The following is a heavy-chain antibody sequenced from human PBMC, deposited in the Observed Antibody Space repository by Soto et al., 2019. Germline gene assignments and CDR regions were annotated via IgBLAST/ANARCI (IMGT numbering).Heavy chain of an antibody. D-gene: IGHD3-22*01. Sequence: QVQLVESGGGVVQPGRSLRLSCAASGFTFSSYAMHWVRQAPGKGLEWVAVISYDGSNKYYADSVKGRFTISRDNSKNTLYLQMNSLRAEDTAVYYCARDNEYSEDYYDSSGNPDYWGQGTLVTVSS. CDR3: ARDNEYSEDYYDSSGNPDY. V-gene: IGHV3-30-3*01. J-gene: IGHJ4*02. CDR1: GFTFSSYA. CDR2: ISYDGSNK.